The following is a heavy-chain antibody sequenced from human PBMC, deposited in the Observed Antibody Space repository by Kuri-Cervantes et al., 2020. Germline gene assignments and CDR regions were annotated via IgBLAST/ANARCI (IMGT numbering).Heavy chain of an antibody. CDR3: TRHTQDDSYGYVDAFDI. CDR1: GFTFSDYY. V-gene: IGHV3-73*01. Sequence: GESLKISCAASGFTFSDYYMSWIRQAPGKGLEWVGRIRSKANSYATTYAASVKGRFTISRDDSKNTAYLQMNSLKTEDTALYYCTRHTQDDSYGYVDAFDIWGQGTMVTVSS. D-gene: IGHD5-18*01. CDR2: IRSKANSYAT. J-gene: IGHJ3*02.